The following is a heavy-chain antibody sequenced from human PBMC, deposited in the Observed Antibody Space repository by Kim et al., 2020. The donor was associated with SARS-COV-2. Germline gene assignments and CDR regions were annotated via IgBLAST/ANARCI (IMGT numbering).Heavy chain of an antibody. CDR3: ARGYCSDGNCYNYYGLDV. CDR1: GFTVSTNY. CDR2: IYTTGNT. V-gene: IGHV3-53*01. D-gene: IGHD2-15*01. Sequence: GGSLRLSCAASGFTVSTNYMNWVRQAPGKGLEWVSVIYTTGNTYYADSVKGRFTISTDNYKNALYLQMNSLRAEDTALYYCARGYCSDGNCYNYYGLDVWGQGTTVTVSS. J-gene: IGHJ6*02.